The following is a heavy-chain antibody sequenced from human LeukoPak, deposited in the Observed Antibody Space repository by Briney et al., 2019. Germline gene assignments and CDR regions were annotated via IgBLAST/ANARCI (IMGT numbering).Heavy chain of an antibody. D-gene: IGHD2-2*01. CDR2: ISSGGSDT. Sequence: GGSLRLSCTASGFTFGDYAMSWFRQAPGKGLVWVSRISSGGSDTTYGDSVKGRFTISRDDAENTLYLQMHSLRADDTAVHYCARAFLSHTHHTIDTWGQGTPVTVSS. J-gene: IGHJ5*02. V-gene: IGHV3-74*01. CDR3: ARAFLSHTHHTIDT. CDR1: GFTFGDYA.